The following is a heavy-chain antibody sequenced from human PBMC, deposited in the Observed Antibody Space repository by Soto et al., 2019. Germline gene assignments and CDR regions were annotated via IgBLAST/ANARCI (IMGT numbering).Heavy chain of an antibody. D-gene: IGHD3-10*01. J-gene: IGHJ4*02. CDR2: ISPYKGNT. CDR3: ARDLDGSGSYYTDY. Sequence: QVQLMQSGADVKKPGASVKVSCRASGYTFTSCGIAWVRQAPGQGLEWMGWISPYKGNTLYAQKFQGRVTMTTDTSTSTAYMELRSLRSDDTAVYYCARDLDGSGSYYTDYWGQGTLVTVSS. CDR1: GYTFTSCG. V-gene: IGHV1-18*01.